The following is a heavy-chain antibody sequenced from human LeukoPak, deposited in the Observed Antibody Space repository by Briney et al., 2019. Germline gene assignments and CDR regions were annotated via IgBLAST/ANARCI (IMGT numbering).Heavy chain of an antibody. D-gene: IGHD2-8*02. Sequence: PGGSLRLSCAASGFIFSDYYMTWIRQAPGKGLEWVSHISSSGSNIHHADSVKGRFTISRDNAKNSLYLQMNSLRAEDTAVYYCVREGYSTGQFDYWGQGTLVTVSS. J-gene: IGHJ4*02. CDR1: GFIFSDYY. V-gene: IGHV3-11*04. CDR2: ISSSGSNI. CDR3: VREGYSTGQFDY.